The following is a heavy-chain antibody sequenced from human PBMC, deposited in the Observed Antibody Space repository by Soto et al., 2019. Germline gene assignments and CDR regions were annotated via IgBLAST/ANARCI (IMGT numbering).Heavy chain of an antibody. Sequence: PSETLSLTCTVSGGSISSGGYYWSWIRQHPGKGLEWIGYIYYSGSTYYNPSLKSRVTISVDTSKNQFSLKLSSVTAADTAVYYCAREQARGDFDYWGQGTLVTVSS. CDR1: GGSISSGGYY. CDR3: AREQARGDFDY. D-gene: IGHD6-6*01. CDR2: IYYSGST. J-gene: IGHJ4*02. V-gene: IGHV4-31*03.